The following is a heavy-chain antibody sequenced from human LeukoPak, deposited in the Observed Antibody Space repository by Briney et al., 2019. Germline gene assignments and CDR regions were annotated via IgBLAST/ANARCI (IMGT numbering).Heavy chain of an antibody. Sequence: GGSLRLSCAASGFTFSSYEMNWVRQAPGKGLEWVSYISSSGSTIYYADSVKGQFTISRDNAKNSLYLQMNSLRAGDTAVYYCARDLIYYDSSGYSNWFDPWGQGTLVTVSS. J-gene: IGHJ5*02. CDR3: ARDLIYYDSSGYSNWFDP. D-gene: IGHD3-22*01. CDR2: ISSSGSTI. CDR1: GFTFSSYE. V-gene: IGHV3-48*03.